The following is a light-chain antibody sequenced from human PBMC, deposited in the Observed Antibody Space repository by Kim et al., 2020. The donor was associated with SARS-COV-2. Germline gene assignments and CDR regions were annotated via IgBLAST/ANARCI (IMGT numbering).Light chain of an antibody. V-gene: IGLV3-19*01. J-gene: IGLJ2*01. Sequence: SSELTQDPAVSVAFGQTVRITCQGDSLRSYYASWYQQKPGQAPVLVIYGKNNRPSGIPDRFSGSSSGNTASLTITGAQAEDEADYYCNSRDSSGNHPSFG. CDR3: NSRDSSGNHPS. CDR2: GKN. CDR1: SLRSYY.